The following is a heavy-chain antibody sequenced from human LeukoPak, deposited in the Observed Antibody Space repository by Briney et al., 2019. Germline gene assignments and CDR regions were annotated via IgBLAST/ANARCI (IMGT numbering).Heavy chain of an antibody. CDR1: GFTVSSNY. V-gene: IGHV3-53*01. Sequence: PGGSLRLSCAASGFTVSSNYMSWVRQAPGKGLEWASVIYSGGSTYYADSVKGRFTISRDNSKNTLYLQMNSLRAEDTAVYYCARGLAAAGKRFFDYWGQGTLVTVSS. J-gene: IGHJ4*02. CDR2: IYSGGST. CDR3: ARGLAAAGKRFFDY. D-gene: IGHD6-13*01.